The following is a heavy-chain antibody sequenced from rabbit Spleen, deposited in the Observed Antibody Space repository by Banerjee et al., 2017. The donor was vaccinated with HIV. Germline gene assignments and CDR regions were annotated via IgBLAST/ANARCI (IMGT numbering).Heavy chain of an antibody. CDR3: ARSADDNDYLPDYFNL. J-gene: IGHJ4*01. Sequence: EESGGDLVKPGASLTLTCTASGFSFSSGYDMCWVRQAPGKRPEWIACIYAGSSGSTYYTSWAKGRFTISKTSSTTVTLQMTSLTVADTATYFCARSADDNDYLPDYFNLWGQGTLVTVS. CDR1: GFSFSSGYD. V-gene: IGHV1S40*01. D-gene: IGHD2-1*01. CDR2: IYAGSSGST.